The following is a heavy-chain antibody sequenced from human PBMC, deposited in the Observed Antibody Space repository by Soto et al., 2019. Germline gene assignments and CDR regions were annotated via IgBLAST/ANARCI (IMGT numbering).Heavy chain of an antibody. Sequence: EVQVVESGGGLVKPGGSLRLSCAASGFTFSEYSFLWVRQAPGKGLEWLSFISNGDNHIFYSDSVKGRFTISRDNAKNSVYLQLKCLRDDVSAVYYCTRENGHCTDVCNRGGFDMWGQGTMVTVSS. J-gene: IGHJ3*02. V-gene: IGHV3-21*01. CDR3: TRENGHCTDVCNRGGFDM. CDR1: GFTFSEYS. CDR2: ISNGDNHI. D-gene: IGHD2-15*01.